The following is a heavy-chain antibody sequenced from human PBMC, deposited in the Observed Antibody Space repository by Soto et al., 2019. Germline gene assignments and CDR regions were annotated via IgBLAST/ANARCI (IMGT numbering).Heavy chain of an antibody. CDR3: VREFAPGSPNYDY. Sequence: EVDMLESGGGLVQPGGSLRLSCAASGFTFSSYAMSWVRQVPGKGLEWVSTLTRGATTVYAASVRGRFTISRDNSKNTLYLQMDSLTAEDTAVYYCVREFAPGSPNYDYWGLGTLVTLSS. CDR2: LTRGATT. J-gene: IGHJ4*02. V-gene: IGHV3-23*01. CDR1: GFTFSSYA. D-gene: IGHD3-10*01.